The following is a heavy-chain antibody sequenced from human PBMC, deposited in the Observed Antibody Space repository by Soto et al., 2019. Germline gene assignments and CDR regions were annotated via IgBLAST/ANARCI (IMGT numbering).Heavy chain of an antibody. Sequence: GESLKISCKGSGYSFPSYWVGWVRQMPGKGLEWMGIIYPGDSDTRYSPSFQGQVTISADKSISTAYLQWGSLKASDTAIYYCVSRGVTTGGDYWGQGTLVTVSS. CDR3: VSRGVTTGGDY. J-gene: IGHJ4*02. CDR1: GYSFPSYW. V-gene: IGHV5-51*01. D-gene: IGHD2-21*02. CDR2: IYPGDSDT.